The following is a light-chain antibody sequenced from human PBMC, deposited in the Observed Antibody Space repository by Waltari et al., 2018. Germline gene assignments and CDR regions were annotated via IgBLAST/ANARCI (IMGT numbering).Light chain of an antibody. CDR1: QAISNH. CDR2: DAS. J-gene: IGKJ4*01. CDR3: QQYDSFPLT. V-gene: IGKV1-33*01. Sequence: DIQLTQSPSSLSASVVARVSISCQSSQAISNHLHWYQQKPGEAPKLLIYDASLLETGVPSRFSGSGSGIDFTVTISSLQPEDLATYYCQQYDSFPLTFGGGTKVEIK.